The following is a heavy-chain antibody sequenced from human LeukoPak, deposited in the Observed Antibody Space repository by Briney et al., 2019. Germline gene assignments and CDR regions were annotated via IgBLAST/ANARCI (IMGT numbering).Heavy chain of an antibody. CDR2: INPNSGGT. CDR3: ARDRVYCSSTSCYVWWGYYYYGMDV. J-gene: IGHJ6*02. D-gene: IGHD2-2*01. Sequence: ASVKVSCKASGYTFTGYYMHWVRQAPGQGLEWMGWINPNSGGTNYAQKFQGRVTMTTDTSTSTAYMELRSLRSDDTAVYYCARDRVYCSSTSCYVWWGYYYYGMDVWGQGTTVTVSS. CDR1: GYTFTGYY. V-gene: IGHV1-2*02.